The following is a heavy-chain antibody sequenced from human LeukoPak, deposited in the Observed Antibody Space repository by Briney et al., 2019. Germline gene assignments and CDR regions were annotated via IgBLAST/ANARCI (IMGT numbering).Heavy chain of an antibody. V-gene: IGHV3-15*01. D-gene: IGHD3-10*01. CDR2: IKGKTDGGTT. CDR3: TTAWFGEFLYYYYYGMDV. CDR1: GGSFSGYY. Sequence: PSETLSLTCAVYGGSFSGYYWSWIRQPPGKGLEWVGRIKGKTDGGTTDYAAPVKGRFTISRDDSKNTLYLQMNSLKTEDTAVYYCTTAWFGEFLYYYYYGMDVWGQGTTVTVSS. J-gene: IGHJ6*02.